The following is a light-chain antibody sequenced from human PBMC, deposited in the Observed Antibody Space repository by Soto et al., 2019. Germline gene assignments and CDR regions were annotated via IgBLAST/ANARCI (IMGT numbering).Light chain of an antibody. CDR2: VESSGGY. CDR3: ETWDSDISV. V-gene: IGLV4-60*02. CDR1: SGHSDYI. J-gene: IGLJ2*01. Sequence: QLVLTQSSSASASLGSSVKLTCTLSSGHSDYIIAWHQQQPGKAPRYLVKVESSGGYNRGSGVPGRFSGSSSGADRYLTVSNIQFEDEADYYGETWDSDISVFGGGTTLTVL.